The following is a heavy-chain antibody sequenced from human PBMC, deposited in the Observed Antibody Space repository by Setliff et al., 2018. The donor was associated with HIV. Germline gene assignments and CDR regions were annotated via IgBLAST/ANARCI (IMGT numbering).Heavy chain of an antibody. D-gene: IGHD3-16*01. CDR2: INWNGGRT. CDR1: GFTFDDYD. J-gene: IGHJ6*03. V-gene: IGHV3-20*04. CDR3: ARVEAFGGVSYSYYYMDV. Sequence: GGSLRLSCAASGFTFDDYDMSWVRQAPGKGLEWVSGINWNGGRTGYADSVKGRFTVYRDNAKNSLYLQMNSLRAEDTAVYFCARVEAFGGVSYSYYYMDVWGKGTTVTVSS.